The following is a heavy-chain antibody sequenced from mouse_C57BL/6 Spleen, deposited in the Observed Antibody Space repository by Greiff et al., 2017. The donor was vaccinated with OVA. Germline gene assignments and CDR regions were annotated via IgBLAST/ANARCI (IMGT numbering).Heavy chain of an antibody. D-gene: IGHD1-1*01. CDR1: GFTFSDYG. V-gene: IGHV5-17*01. CDR2: ISSGSSTI. CDR3: ARQDYGSSYGFAY. J-gene: IGHJ3*01. Sequence: EVKVVESGGGLVKPGGSLKLSCAASGFTFSDYGMHWVRQAPEKGLEWVAYISSGSSTIYYADTVKGRFTISRDNAKNTLFLQMTSLRSVDTAMYYCARQDYGSSYGFAYWGQGTLVTVSA.